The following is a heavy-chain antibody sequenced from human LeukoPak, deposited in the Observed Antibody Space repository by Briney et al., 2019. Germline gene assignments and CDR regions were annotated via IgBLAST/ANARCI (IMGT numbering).Heavy chain of an antibody. CDR1: GVSIRSSRYY. Sequence: SETLSLPCSVSGVSIRSSRYYWVWLRQPPGKGLEWIGHIFYSESTHYTPSLKSRVTISVDTSKHQFSLAQISVSAADSGVYYCARVRDSIGWYGGDYGSQGTLVTVSS. CDR2: IFYSEST. D-gene: IGHD6-19*01. J-gene: IGHJ4*02. CDR3: ARVRDSIGWYGGDY. V-gene: IGHV4-61*05.